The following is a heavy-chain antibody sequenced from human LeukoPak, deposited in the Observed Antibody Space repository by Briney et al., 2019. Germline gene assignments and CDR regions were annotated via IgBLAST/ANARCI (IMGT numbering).Heavy chain of an antibody. Sequence: SETLSLTCAVYGGSFSGYYWSWIRQPPGKGLEWIGYIYYSGSTNYNPSLKSRVTISVDTSKNQFSLKLSSVTAADTAVYYCARHGYYYDSSGYSYYFDYWGQGTLVTVSS. CDR1: GGSFSGYY. CDR2: IYYSGST. J-gene: IGHJ4*02. V-gene: IGHV4-59*08. D-gene: IGHD3-22*01. CDR3: ARHGYYYDSSGYSYYFDY.